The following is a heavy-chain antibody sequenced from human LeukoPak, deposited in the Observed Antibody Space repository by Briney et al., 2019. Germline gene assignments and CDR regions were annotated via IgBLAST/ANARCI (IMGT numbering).Heavy chain of an antibody. CDR1: GGSISSSNW. V-gene: IGHV4-4*02. J-gene: IGHJ3*02. Sequence: SETLSLTCAVSGGSISSSNWWSWVRQPPGKGLEWIGEIYHSGSTNYNPSLKSRVTISVDKSKNQFSLKLSSVTAADTAVYYCARDYYYDSSGYFYYAFDIWGQGTMVTVSS. CDR3: ARDYYYDSSGYFYYAFDI. D-gene: IGHD3-22*01. CDR2: IYHSGST.